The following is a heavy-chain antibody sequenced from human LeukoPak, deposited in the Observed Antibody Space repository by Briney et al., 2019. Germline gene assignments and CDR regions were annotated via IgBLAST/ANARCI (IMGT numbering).Heavy chain of an antibody. J-gene: IGHJ4*02. Sequence: GGSLRLSCAASGFTFSSYSMSLVRQAPGKGLEWVSGISGSGGSTYYADSVKGRFTISRDNSRNTLYLQMNSLRVEDTAVYYCANSAAGYIGGQGTLVTVSS. D-gene: IGHD6-13*01. V-gene: IGHV3-23*01. CDR2: ISGSGGST. CDR3: ANSAAGYI. CDR1: GFTFSSYS.